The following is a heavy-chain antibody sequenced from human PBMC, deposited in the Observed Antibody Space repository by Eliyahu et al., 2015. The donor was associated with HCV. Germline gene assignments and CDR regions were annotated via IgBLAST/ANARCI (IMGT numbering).Heavy chain of an antibody. J-gene: IGHJ4*02. Sequence: EVQLVQSGAEVKKPGEALKISCKASGDNFNDYSIGWVRQMPGKGLEWMGIIYPGDSDATYSPSFQGQVTISADKSISTAFLQWSSLKASDTALYYCARQIDFWPYYFDYWGQGTLVIVSS. CDR1: GDNFNDYS. CDR3: ARQIDFWPYYFDY. CDR2: IYPGDSDA. D-gene: IGHD3-3*01. V-gene: IGHV5-51*01.